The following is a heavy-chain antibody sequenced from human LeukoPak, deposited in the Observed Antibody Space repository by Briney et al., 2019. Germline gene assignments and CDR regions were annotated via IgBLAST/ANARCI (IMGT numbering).Heavy chain of an antibody. CDR1: GGTFSSYA. D-gene: IGHD3-9*01. J-gene: IGHJ4*02. Sequence: KVSCKASGGTFSSYAISWVRQAPGQGLEWMGGIIPIFGTANYAKKFQGRVTITTDESTSTAYMELSSLRSEDTAVYYCAMQKYSTRYYDILTGYYPPDYWGQGTLVTVSS. CDR2: IIPIFGTA. CDR3: AMQKYSTRYYDILTGYYPPDY. V-gene: IGHV1-69*05.